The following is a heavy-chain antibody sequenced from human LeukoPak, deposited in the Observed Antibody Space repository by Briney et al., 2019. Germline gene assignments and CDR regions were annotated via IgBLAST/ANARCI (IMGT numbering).Heavy chain of an antibody. V-gene: IGHV3-53*01. J-gene: IGHJ4*02. CDR2: IYSGGST. D-gene: IGHD2-21*02. CDR1: GFSFSMYA. Sequence: PGGSLRLSCAASGFSFSMYAMSWVRQAPGKGLEWVSIIYSGGSTYYADSVKGRFTISRDNSKNTLYLQMNSLRAEDTAVYHCAGSVVTAIQGYWGQGTLVTASS. CDR3: AGSVVTAIQGY.